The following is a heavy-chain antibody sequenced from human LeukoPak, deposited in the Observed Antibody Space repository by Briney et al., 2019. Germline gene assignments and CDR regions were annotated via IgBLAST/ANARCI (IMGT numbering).Heavy chain of an antibody. V-gene: IGHV4-61*02. D-gene: IGHD3-10*02. CDR1: GGSISSGSYY. CDR2: IYTSGST. J-gene: IGHJ3*02. Sequence: KPSQTLSLTCTVSGGSISSGSYYWSWIRQPAGKGLEWTGRIYTSGSTNYNPSLKSRVTISVDTSKNQFSLKLSSVTAADTAVYYCATDLFGLDAFDIWGQGTMVTVSS. CDR3: ATDLFGLDAFDI.